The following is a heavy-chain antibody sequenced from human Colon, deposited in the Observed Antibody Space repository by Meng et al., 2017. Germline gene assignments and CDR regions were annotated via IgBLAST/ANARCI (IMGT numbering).Heavy chain of an antibody. Sequence: GGSLRLSCTASEFTFGDYAMSWVRQAPGKGLEWVGFIRSKAYGGTTEYAASVKGRFTISRDDSKSIAYLQMNSLKTEDTAVYYCTRADYRTILTGFAARYWGQGTLVTVSS. D-gene: IGHD3-9*01. CDR1: EFTFGDYA. J-gene: IGHJ4*02. CDR2: IRSKAYGGTT. V-gene: IGHV3-49*04. CDR3: TRADYRTILTGFAARY.